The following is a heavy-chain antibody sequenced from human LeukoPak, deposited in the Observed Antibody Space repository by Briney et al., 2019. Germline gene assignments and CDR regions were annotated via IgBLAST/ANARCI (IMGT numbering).Heavy chain of an antibody. CDR1: GFTFSSYG. V-gene: IGHV3-30*18. CDR3: AKERYCSGGSCKPRGIFWFDP. Sequence: GGSLRLSCAASGFTFSSYGMHWVRQAPGKGLEWVAVISYDGSNKYYADSVKGRFTVSRDNSKNTLYLQMNSLRAEDTAVYYCAKERYCSGGSCKPRGIFWFDPWGQGTLVTVSS. D-gene: IGHD2-15*01. J-gene: IGHJ5*02. CDR2: ISYDGSNK.